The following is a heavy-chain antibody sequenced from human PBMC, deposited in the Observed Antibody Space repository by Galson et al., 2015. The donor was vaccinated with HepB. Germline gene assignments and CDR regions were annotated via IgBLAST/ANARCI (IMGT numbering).Heavy chain of an antibody. CDR3: VRWGMLGITLDH. Sequence: PLRLYSADSGFDFNDSSMQWVRKAPGKGLAWVAVLWNDGSDRRYGASVKGRFTISRDDAKNMVYLQMNSVRGEDTAVYYCVRWGMLGITLDHWGQGTLVTVSS. CDR2: LWNDGSDR. CDR1: GFDFNDSS. J-gene: IGHJ5*02. V-gene: IGHV3-33*08. D-gene: IGHD2-8*01.